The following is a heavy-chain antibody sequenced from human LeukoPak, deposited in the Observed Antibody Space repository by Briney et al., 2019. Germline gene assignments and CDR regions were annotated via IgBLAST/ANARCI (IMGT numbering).Heavy chain of an antibody. Sequence: PSETLSLTCTVSGGSTSSYYWSWIRQPPGKGLEWIGYIYYSGSTNYNPSLKSRVTMSVDTSKNQFSLKLSSVTAADTAVYYCASIQYSSGWYYFDYWGQGTLVTVSS. CDR3: ASIQYSSGWYYFDY. V-gene: IGHV4-59*01. CDR2: IYYSGST. CDR1: GGSTSSYY. J-gene: IGHJ4*02. D-gene: IGHD6-19*01.